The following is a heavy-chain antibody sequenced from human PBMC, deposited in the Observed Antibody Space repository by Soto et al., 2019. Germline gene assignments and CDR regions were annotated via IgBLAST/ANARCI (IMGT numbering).Heavy chain of an antibody. J-gene: IGHJ6*02. CDR3: AKYRGIAARRDYYYYGMDV. CDR2: ISGSGGST. V-gene: IGHV3-23*01. Sequence: GSLRLSCAASGFTFSSYAMSWVCQAPGKGLEWVSAISGSGGSTYYADSVKGRFTIYRDNSKNTLYLQMNSLRAEDTAVYYCAKYRGIAARRDYYYYGMDVWGQGTTVTVSS. CDR1: GFTFSSYA. D-gene: IGHD6-6*01.